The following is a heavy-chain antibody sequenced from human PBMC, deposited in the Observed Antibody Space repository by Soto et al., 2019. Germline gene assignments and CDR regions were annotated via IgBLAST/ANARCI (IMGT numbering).Heavy chain of an antibody. CDR3: ARHDSGYYGMDV. V-gene: IGHV4-39*01. D-gene: IGHD3-22*01. Sequence: PSETLSLTCTVSGGSISSSSYYWGWIRQPPGKGLEWIGSIYYSGSTYYNPSLKSRVTISVDTSKNQFSLKLSSVTAADTAVYYCARHDSGYYGMDVWGQGTTVTVSS. J-gene: IGHJ6*02. CDR1: GGSISSSSYY. CDR2: IYYSGST.